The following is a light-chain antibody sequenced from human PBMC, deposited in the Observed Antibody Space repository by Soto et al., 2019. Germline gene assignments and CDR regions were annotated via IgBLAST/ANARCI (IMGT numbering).Light chain of an antibody. CDR1: QIVVTTY. CDR2: GAS. V-gene: IGKV3-20*01. J-gene: IGKJ2*01. CDR3: HLFGSSPMYT. Sequence: EIVLTQSPGTLSLSPGERATLSCRASQIVVTTYLAWYQQKPGQAPRLLIYGASNRATGIPDRFSGSGSGTSFTLPVNKLEPEDFAVYYCHLFGSSPMYTFGQGTKLEIK.